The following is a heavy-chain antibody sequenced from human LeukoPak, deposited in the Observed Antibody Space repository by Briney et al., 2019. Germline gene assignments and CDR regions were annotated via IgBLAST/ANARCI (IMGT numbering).Heavy chain of an antibody. Sequence: GGTLRLSCAASGFTVSSNYMSWVRQAPGKGLEWVSVIYSGGSTYYADFVKGRFTISRDNSKNTLYLQMNSLRAEDTAVYYCARGLEPDAFDIWGQGTMVTVSS. V-gene: IGHV3-66*01. CDR2: IYSGGST. CDR3: ARGLEPDAFDI. J-gene: IGHJ3*02. D-gene: IGHD1-1*01. CDR1: GFTVSSNY.